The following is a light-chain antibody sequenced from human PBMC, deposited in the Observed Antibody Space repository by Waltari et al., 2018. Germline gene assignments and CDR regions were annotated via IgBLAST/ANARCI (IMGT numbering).Light chain of an antibody. CDR2: DAS. J-gene: IGKJ4*01. Sequence: EIVLTQSPATLSLSPGERATLSCRASHSVNWYLAWYQQRPGQAPRLLSYDASNRATRIPARFSGSGSETDFTLTISSLQPEDSAVYYCQQRRNWPLTFGGGTKVEIK. V-gene: IGKV3-11*01. CDR1: HSVNWY. CDR3: QQRRNWPLT.